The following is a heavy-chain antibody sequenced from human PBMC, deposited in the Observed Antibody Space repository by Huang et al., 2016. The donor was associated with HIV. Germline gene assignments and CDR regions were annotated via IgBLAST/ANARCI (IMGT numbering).Heavy chain of an antibody. CDR2: VNPSGGGA. CDR1: GFSILIYY. CDR3: AREGITPSGTEVSGFDF. V-gene: IGHV1-46*03. J-gene: IGHJ5*01. D-gene: IGHD6-13*01. Sequence: QVQLVQSGAEVKKPGASVTISCKASGFSILIYYIHWVRQAPGQGLEWMVIVNPSGGGADYAQKCKGRVTMTRDTSTRTLYMELSSLRSEDTAVYYCAREGITPSGTEVSGFDFWGQGTPVSVSS.